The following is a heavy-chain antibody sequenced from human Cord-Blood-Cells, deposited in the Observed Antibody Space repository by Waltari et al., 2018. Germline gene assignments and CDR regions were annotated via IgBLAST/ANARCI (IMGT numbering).Heavy chain of an antibody. Sequence: VKVSCKASGYTFTSYDINWVRQATGQGLEWMGWMNPNSGNTGYAQKFQGRVTMTRNTSISTAYMELSSLRSEDTAVYYCARGTSIAALPDYWGQGTLVTVSS. CDR1: GYTFTSYD. V-gene: IGHV1-8*01. D-gene: IGHD6-13*01. J-gene: IGHJ4*02. CDR3: ARGTSIAALPDY. CDR2: MNPNSGNT.